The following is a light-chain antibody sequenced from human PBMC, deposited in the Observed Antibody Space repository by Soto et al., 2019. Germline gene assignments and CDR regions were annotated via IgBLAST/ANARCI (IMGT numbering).Light chain of an antibody. CDR1: GSDIGGYNH. V-gene: IGLV2-14*01. J-gene: IGLJ3*02. Sequence: QSALTQPASVSGSPGQSITISCTGTGSDIGGYNHVSWYQHHPGKAPKLIIYEVTNRPSGVSNRFSGSKSGNTASLTISGLQAEDEADYYCSSYTSSSTLVFGGGTKVTVL. CDR2: EVT. CDR3: SSYTSSSTLV.